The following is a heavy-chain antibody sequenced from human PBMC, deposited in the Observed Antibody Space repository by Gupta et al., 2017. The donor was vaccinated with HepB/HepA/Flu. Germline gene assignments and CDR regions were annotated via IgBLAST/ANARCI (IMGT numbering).Heavy chain of an antibody. Sequence: EVQLLESGGGLAQPGGSLRLSCAASGFTFAGYAMTWVRQAPGKGLDWVSTVSVSGDTTHYRDSVQGRFTISRDNSKNTLYLQMKSLKPDDTAVYDCAKEGDLGGSLDVWGEGTTVTVSS. J-gene: IGHJ6*04. CDR3: AKEGDLGGSLDV. D-gene: IGHD3-16*01. CDR2: VSVSGDTT. CDR1: GFTFAGYA. V-gene: IGHV3-23*01.